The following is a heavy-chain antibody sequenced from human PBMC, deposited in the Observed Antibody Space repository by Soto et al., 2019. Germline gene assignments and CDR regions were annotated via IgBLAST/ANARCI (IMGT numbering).Heavy chain of an antibody. Sequence: GALRLSCAASGFTFSSYAMSWVRQAPGKGLEWVSAISGSGGSTYYADSVKGRFTISRDNSKNTLYLQMNSLRAEDTAVYYCAKSQRYYYDSSGSYYFDYWGQGTLVTVSS. CDR3: AKSQRYYYDSSGSYYFDY. CDR1: GFTFSSYA. D-gene: IGHD3-22*01. J-gene: IGHJ4*02. CDR2: ISGSGGST. V-gene: IGHV3-23*01.